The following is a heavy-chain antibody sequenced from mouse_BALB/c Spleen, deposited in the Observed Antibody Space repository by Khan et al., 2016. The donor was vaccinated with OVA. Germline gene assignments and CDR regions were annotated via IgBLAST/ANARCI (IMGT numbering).Heavy chain of an antibody. CDR3: ARSPYGNFAY. V-gene: IGHV5-9-3*01. Sequence: EVELVESGGGLVKPGGSLKLSCAASGFTFSTYAMSWVRQTPEKRLEWVASISSDDDYTYYPDNVTGRFTISRDNAKNTLYLQMSSLRSEDTAIYYCARSPYGNFAYWGQGTLVTVSA. D-gene: IGHD2-1*01. J-gene: IGHJ3*01. CDR2: ISSDDDYT. CDR1: GFTFSTYA.